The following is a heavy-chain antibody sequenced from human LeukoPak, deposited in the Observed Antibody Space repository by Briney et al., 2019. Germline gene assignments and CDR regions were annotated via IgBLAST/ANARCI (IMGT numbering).Heavy chain of an antibody. Sequence: GRSLRLSCAASGFTFSSYGMHWVRQAPGKGLEWVAVIWYDGSNKYYADSVKGRFTISRDNSKNTLYLQMNSLRAEDTAVCYCARDPAAMNYYYGMDVWGQGTTVTVSS. V-gene: IGHV3-33*01. J-gene: IGHJ6*02. CDR1: GFTFSSYG. CDR3: ARDPAAMNYYYGMDV. D-gene: IGHD2-2*01. CDR2: IWYDGSNK.